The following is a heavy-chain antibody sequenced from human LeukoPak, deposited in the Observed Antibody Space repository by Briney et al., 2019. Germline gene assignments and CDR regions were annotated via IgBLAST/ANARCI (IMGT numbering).Heavy chain of an antibody. V-gene: IGHV3-74*01. CDR3: ARENDFLPASFDY. CDR1: GFTFSSYW. CDR2: IDSDGSST. J-gene: IGHJ4*02. Sequence: PGGSLRLSCAASGFTFSSYWMHWVRQAPGKGLVWVSRIDSDGSSTSYADSVKGRFTISRDNAKNTLYLQMNSLRAEDTAVYYCARENDFLPASFDYWGQGTLVTVSS. D-gene: IGHD3-3*01.